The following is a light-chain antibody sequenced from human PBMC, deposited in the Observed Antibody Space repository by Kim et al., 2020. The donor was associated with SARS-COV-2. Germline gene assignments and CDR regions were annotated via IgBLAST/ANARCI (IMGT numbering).Light chain of an antibody. CDR2: GAS. CDR3: QQSHSTPYT. CDR1: RKISNY. Sequence: SAPVEKTVTITGRVIRKISNYLNWLQQKRGKAPKVLIYGASSFQDGVPSRFSGGGSGTDFTLTSSSLQPGDTATYYCQQSHSTPYTFGQGTKLEI. J-gene: IGKJ2*01. V-gene: IGKV1-39*01.